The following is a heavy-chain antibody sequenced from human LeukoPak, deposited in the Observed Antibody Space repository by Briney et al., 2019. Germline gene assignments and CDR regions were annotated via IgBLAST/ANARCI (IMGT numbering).Heavy chain of an antibody. CDR1: VFTFSNAW. V-gene: IGHV3-15*04. Sequence: PGGSLRLSCAASVFTFSNAWMNWVRQAPGKGLEWVGRIESKTDGGTTHYAAPVKGRFTISRDDSKNTLYLQMNSLKTEDTAVYYCTTLSIIVVNWGQGTTVTVSS. CDR3: TTLSIIVVN. D-gene: IGHD3-22*01. J-gene: IGHJ6*02. CDR2: IESKTDGGTT.